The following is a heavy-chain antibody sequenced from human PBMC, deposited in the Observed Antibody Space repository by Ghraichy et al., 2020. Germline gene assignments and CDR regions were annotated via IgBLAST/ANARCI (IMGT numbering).Heavy chain of an antibody. CDR3: ARGAVAGTRSFDS. V-gene: IGHV6-1*01. D-gene: IGHD6-19*01. Sequence: SQTLSLTCAISGDSVSSNSATWNWIRQSPSRGFEWLGRTYYKSKWYNDYAVFVKSRIIINPDTSKNQVYLQLTSVTPEDTAVYYCARGAVAGTRSFDSWGQGTLVTVSS. J-gene: IGHJ4*02. CDR1: GDSVSSNSAT. CDR2: TYYKSKWYN.